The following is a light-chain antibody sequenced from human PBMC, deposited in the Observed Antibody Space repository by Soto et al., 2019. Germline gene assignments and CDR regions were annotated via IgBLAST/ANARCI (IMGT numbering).Light chain of an antibody. Sequence: DIQSTQSPSFLSASVGDRVTITSRASQGISNYLAWYQQKPGKAPNLLIHTASSLQTGVPSRFSGSGSGTDFTLTISCLQSEDFATYYCLQHHSFPRTFGQGTKVDIK. CDR2: TAS. V-gene: IGKV1-9*01. CDR1: QGISNY. J-gene: IGKJ1*01. CDR3: LQHHSFPRT.